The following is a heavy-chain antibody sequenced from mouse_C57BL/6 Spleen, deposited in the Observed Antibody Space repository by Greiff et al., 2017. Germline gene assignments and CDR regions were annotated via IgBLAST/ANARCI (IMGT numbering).Heavy chain of an antibody. D-gene: IGHD1-1*01. CDR1: GFTFSSYA. J-gene: IGHJ4*01. CDR3: TRDYYGSSFPYAMDY. CDR2: ISSGGDYI. V-gene: IGHV5-9-1*02. Sequence: EVNVVESGEGLVKPGGSLKLSCAASGFTFSSYAMSWVRQTPEKRLEWVAYISSGGDYIYYADTVKGRFTISRDNARNTLYLQMSSLKSEDTAMYYCTRDYYGSSFPYAMDYWGQGTSVTVSS.